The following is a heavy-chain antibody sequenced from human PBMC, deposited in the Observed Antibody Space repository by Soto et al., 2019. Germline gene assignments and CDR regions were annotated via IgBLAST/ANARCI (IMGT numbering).Heavy chain of an antibody. CDR3: ARYNAASGTYYFEY. V-gene: IGHV4-4*02. CDR2: INHRGSA. CDR1: GASVSSTYW. Sequence: SETLSLTCAVSGASVSSTYWWSWVRQPPGKGPEWIGEINHRGSANYNPSLRSRVTMSVDISKSQFSLRLTSVTAADTAVYYCARYNAASGTYYFEYWGQGALVTVS. J-gene: IGHJ4*02. D-gene: IGHD6-13*01.